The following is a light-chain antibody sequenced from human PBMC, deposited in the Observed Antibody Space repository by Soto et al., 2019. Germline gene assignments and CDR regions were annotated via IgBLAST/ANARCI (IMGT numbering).Light chain of an antibody. CDR3: SSYTSSRGVV. CDR2: DVS. Sequence: LTQPASVSGSPGQSITISCTGTSSDVGGYNYVSWYQQHPGKAPKLMIYDVSNRPSGVSNRFSGSKSGNTASLTISGLQAEDEADYYCSSYTSSRGVVFGGGTKLTVL. V-gene: IGLV2-14*01. J-gene: IGLJ2*01. CDR1: SSDVGGYNY.